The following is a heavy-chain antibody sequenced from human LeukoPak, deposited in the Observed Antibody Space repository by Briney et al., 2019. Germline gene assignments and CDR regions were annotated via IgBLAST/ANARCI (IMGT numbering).Heavy chain of an antibody. D-gene: IGHD2-21*01. Sequence: GGSLRLSCAASGFTFSNYNTNWVRQAPGKGLEWVSYISSSGNTIYYADSVKGRFTISRDNAKNSLYLQMNSLRAEDTAVYYCATESGAYSGTCFDYWGQGTLVTVSS. J-gene: IGHJ4*02. V-gene: IGHV3-48*01. CDR3: ATESGAYSGTCFDY. CDR1: GFTFSNYN. CDR2: ISSSGNTI.